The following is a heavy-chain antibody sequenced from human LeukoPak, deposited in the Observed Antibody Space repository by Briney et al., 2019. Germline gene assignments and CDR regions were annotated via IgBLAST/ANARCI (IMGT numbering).Heavy chain of an antibody. V-gene: IGHV4-34*01. CDR1: GGSFTDYI. Sequence: SETLSLTCDVFGGSFTDYIWTWIRQSPGKRLEWSGEINDYTGNTNYNPSLNSRASISLEKSKNQFSLELRPVTAADTAVYYCARGRIAKIVVVHSFHYGMDVWGQGTTVTVSS. CDR2: INDYTGNT. J-gene: IGHJ6*02. CDR3: ARGRIAKIVVVHSFHYGMDV. D-gene: IGHD3-22*01.